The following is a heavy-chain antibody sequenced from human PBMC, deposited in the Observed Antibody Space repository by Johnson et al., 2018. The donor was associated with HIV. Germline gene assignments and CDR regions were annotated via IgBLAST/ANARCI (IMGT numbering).Heavy chain of an antibody. J-gene: IGHJ3*02. V-gene: IGHV3-20*04. D-gene: IGHD6-13*01. Sequence: VQLVESGGGVVRPGGSLRLSCAASGFTFDDYGMSWVRQAPGKGLEWVSGINWNGGNTGYADSVKGRFTISRDNAKNSLYLQMNSLRVEDTAVYYCSREDGDSSSWAGAFDIWGQGTMVTVSS. CDR1: GFTFDDYG. CDR2: INWNGGNT. CDR3: SREDGDSSSWAGAFDI.